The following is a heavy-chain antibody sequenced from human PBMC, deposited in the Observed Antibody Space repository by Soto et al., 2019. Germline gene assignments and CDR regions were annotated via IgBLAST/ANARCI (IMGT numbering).Heavy chain of an antibody. CDR3: ARDSRDIVVVVANYYYFDY. J-gene: IGHJ4*02. CDR2: ISAYNGNT. Sequence: ASVKVSFKASGYTFTSYGISWVRQAPGQGLEWMGWISAYNGNTNYAQKLQGRVTMTTDTSTSTAYMELRSLRSDDTAVYYCARDSRDIVVVVANYYYFDYWGQGTLVTVSS. CDR1: GYTFTSYG. D-gene: IGHD2-15*01. V-gene: IGHV1-18*01.